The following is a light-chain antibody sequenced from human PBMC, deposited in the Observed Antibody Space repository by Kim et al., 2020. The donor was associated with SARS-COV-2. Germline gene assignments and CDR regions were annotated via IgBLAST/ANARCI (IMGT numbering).Light chain of an antibody. CDR2: GAS. V-gene: IGKV3-15*01. CDR1: QSVSSN. J-gene: IGKJ2*01. Sequence: EIVMTQSPATLSVSPGERATLSCRASQSVSSNLAWYQQKPGQAPRLLIYGASTRATGIPARFSGSGSGTEFTLTISSLKSEDFAVYYCQQDKNWPQYTLGQGTKLE. CDR3: QQDKNWPQYT.